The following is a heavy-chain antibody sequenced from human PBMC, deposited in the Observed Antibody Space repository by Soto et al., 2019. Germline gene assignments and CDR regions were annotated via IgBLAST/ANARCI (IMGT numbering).Heavy chain of an antibody. J-gene: IGHJ4*02. CDR1: GLTFRSYA. CDR3: TISSGYYWPFDY. CDR2: ISGSGGST. V-gene: IGHV3-23*01. D-gene: IGHD3-22*01. Sequence: GWSLRLSCAVSGLTFRSYAMSWVRQVPGKGPEWVSGISGSGGSTYYADSVRGRFTVSRDNSKDTLFLQMNSLRVEDSAVYFCTISSGYYWPFDYWGQGTLVTVSS.